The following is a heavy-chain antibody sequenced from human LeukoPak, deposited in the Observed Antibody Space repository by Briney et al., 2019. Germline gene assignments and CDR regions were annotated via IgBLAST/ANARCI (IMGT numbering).Heavy chain of an antibody. CDR1: GGSISSGDYY. D-gene: IGHD5-24*01. J-gene: IGHJ4*02. Sequence: SETLSLTCTVSGGSISSGDYYWSWIRQPPGKGLEWIGYIYYGGSTYYNPSLKSRVTISVDTSKNQFSLKLSSVTAADTAVYYCARGKEMATIPFDYWGQGTLVTVSS. V-gene: IGHV4-30-4*01. CDR2: IYYGGST. CDR3: ARGKEMATIPFDY.